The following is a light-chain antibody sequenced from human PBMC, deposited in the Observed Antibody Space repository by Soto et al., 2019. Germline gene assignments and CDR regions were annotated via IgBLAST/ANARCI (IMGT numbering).Light chain of an antibody. J-gene: IGLJ1*01. CDR2: NNN. Sequence: QSVLTQPPSASGTPGQGVTISSSGSSSNIGSNYVYWYQQLPGTAPKLLIYNNNQRPSGVPVRFSASKSGTSASLAIRGLRSDDEADYYCSSWDGSLSGYVFGAGTKVTVL. CDR3: SSWDGSLSGYV. CDR1: SSNIGSNY. V-gene: IGLV1-47*02.